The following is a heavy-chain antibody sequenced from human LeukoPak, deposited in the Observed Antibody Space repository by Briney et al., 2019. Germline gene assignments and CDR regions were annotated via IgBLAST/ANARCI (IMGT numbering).Heavy chain of an antibody. CDR1: GVSMNTCRDY. J-gene: IGHJ4*02. CDR2: KYYSGST. CDR3: ARGRSFGFDFDS. V-gene: IGHV4-61*01. D-gene: IGHD3-3*02. Sequence: ASETLSLTCAVSGVSMNTCRDYWTWIGQPRGKGLERIGYKYYSGSTRYNSSLRSRLSLSLDTSNNQFSLKLSSVTAADTAVYYCARGRSFGFDFDSWGQGTLVIVSS.